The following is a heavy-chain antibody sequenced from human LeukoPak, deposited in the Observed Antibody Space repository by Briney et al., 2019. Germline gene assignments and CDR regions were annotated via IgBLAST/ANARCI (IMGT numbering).Heavy chain of an antibody. CDR2: ISSSSSTI. J-gene: IGHJ4*02. Sequence: GGSLRLSCAASGFTFSSYSMNWVRQAPGKGLEWVSYISSSSSTIYYADSVKGRFTISRDTAKNSMYLHMNSLRDEATAVYYCTSTAGGNSGWGQGTLVTVYS. CDR1: GFTFSSYS. V-gene: IGHV3-48*02. CDR3: TSTAGGNSG. D-gene: IGHD4-23*01.